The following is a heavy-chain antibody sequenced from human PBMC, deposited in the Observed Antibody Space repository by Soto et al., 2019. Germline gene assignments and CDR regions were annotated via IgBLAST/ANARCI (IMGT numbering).Heavy chain of an antibody. Sequence: QVQMVESGGGVVQPGRSLRLSCAASGFTFSSYAMHWVCQAPGKGLEWVAVISYDGSNKYYADSVKGRFTISRDNSKNTLYLQMNSLRAEDTAVYYCARERLGIAVAGKDYWGQGTLVTVSS. CDR2: ISYDGSNK. D-gene: IGHD6-19*01. V-gene: IGHV3-30-3*01. CDR3: ARERLGIAVAGKDY. CDR1: GFTFSSYA. J-gene: IGHJ4*02.